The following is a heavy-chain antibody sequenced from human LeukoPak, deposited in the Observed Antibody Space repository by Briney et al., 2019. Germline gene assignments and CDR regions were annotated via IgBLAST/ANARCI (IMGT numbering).Heavy chain of an antibody. D-gene: IGHD2-2*01. J-gene: IGHJ4*02. CDR1: GYTYTGYY. V-gene: IGHV1-2*06. Sequence: ASVTVSCMASGYTYTGYYMHWVRQAPGQGLEYMGRINPISGGTVYAQKFQGRVTMTRDTSITTAYMQLTRLTSDDTAVYYCAGYGSSTSCYFDYWGQGTLVTVSS. CDR3: AGYGSSTSCYFDY. CDR2: INPISGGT.